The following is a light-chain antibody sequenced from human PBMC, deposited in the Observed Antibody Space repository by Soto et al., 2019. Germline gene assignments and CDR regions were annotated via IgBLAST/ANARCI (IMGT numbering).Light chain of an antibody. CDR2: EVT. Sequence: ALTQPASVSGSPGQSITISCTGTSSDVGGYIYVSWYQQHPGKAPKLMIYEVTNRPSGISNRFSGSKSGNTASLTISGLQAEDEADYYCSSYTSSSTFVFGTGTKVTVL. J-gene: IGLJ1*01. CDR3: SSYTSSSTFV. CDR1: SSDVGGYIY. V-gene: IGLV2-14*01.